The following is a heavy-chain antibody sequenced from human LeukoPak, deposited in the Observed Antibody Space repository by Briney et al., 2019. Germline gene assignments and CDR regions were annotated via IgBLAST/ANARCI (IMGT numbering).Heavy chain of an antibody. J-gene: IGHJ4*02. CDR3: ATLGYCSSTSCQRLDY. CDR2: INHSGST. CDR1: GGSFSGYY. D-gene: IGHD2-2*01. Sequence: SETLSLTCAVYGGSFSGYYWSWLRQPPGKGLEWIGEINHSGSTNYNPSLKSRVTISVDTSKNQFSLKLSSVTAADTAVYYCATLGYCSSTSCQRLDYWGQGTLVTVSS. V-gene: IGHV4-34*01.